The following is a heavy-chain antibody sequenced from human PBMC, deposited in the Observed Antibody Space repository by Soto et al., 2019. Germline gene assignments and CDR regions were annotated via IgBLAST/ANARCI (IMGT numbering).Heavy chain of an antibody. Sequence: GGSLRLPCAASGFTFSRNSMNWVRQAPGKGMEWVSYISSSSSTIYYADSVKGRFTISRDNAKNSLYLQMNSLRAEDTAVYYCARECDYYIWGSPCYFYYWGQGSSDTVSS. CDR1: GFTFSRNS. CDR2: ISSSSSTI. V-gene: IGHV3-48*01. CDR3: ARECDYYIWGSPCYFYY. J-gene: IGHJ4*02. D-gene: IGHD3-16*01.